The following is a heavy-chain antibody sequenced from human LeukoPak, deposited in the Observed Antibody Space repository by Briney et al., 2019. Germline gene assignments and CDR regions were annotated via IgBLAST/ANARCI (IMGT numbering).Heavy chain of an antibody. CDR2: VNDGGSA. J-gene: IGHJ5*02. CDR1: GGSISGSRYY. Sequence: SETLSLTSSVSGGSISGSRYYWGWIRQPPAKGLEWVATVNDGGSALYNPSLRSRTTISVDTSKNQFSLRLTSVTAADTAVYYCAREPDAWGQGTLVTVSS. CDR3: AREPDA. V-gene: IGHV4-39*07.